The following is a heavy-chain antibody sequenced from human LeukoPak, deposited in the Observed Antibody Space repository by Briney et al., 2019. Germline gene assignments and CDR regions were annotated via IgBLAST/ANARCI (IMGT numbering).Heavy chain of an antibody. D-gene: IGHD2-2*02. Sequence: SETLSLTCTVSGGSISSSSYYWGWIRQPPGKGLEWIGSIYYSGSTYYNPSLKSRVTISVDTSKNQFSLKLSSATAADTAVYYCARLETGYCSSTSCYTGGHFFDPWGQGTLVTVSS. CDR2: IYYSGST. V-gene: IGHV4-39*01. CDR3: ARLETGYCSSTSCYTGGHFFDP. CDR1: GGSISSSSYY. J-gene: IGHJ5*02.